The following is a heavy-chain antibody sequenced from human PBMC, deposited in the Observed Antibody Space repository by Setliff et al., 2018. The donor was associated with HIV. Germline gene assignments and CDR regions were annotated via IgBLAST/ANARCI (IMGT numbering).Heavy chain of an antibody. Sequence: PSETLSLTCTVSGGSISGYYWNWIRQPPGKGLEWIGSVHYTGIYETGRPFYNPSLKSRVTISVDTSNNQFSLNLRSVTATDTAVYYCARVVAATHYYYYYMDVWGKGTTVTVSS. D-gene: IGHD2-15*01. CDR1: GGSISGYY. V-gene: IGHV4-4*08. CDR2: VHYTGIYETGRP. J-gene: IGHJ6*03. CDR3: ARVVAATHYYYYYMDV.